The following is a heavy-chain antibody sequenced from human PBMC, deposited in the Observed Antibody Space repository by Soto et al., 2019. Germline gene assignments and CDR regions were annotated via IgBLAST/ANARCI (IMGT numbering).Heavy chain of an antibody. CDR1: GFTFSSYS. CDR2: ISSSSSYI. V-gene: IGHV3-21*01. J-gene: IGHJ3*02. Sequence: PGGFLRLSCAASGFTFSSYSMNWVRQAPGKGLEWVSSISSSSSYIYYADSVKGRFTISRDNAKNSLYLQMNSLRAEDTAVYYCARRTRRDIVVVPAAKESDAFDIWGQGTMVNVSS. D-gene: IGHD2-2*01. CDR3: ARRTRRDIVVVPAAKESDAFDI.